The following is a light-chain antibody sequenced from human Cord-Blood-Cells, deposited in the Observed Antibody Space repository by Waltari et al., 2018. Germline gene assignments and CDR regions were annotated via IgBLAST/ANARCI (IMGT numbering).Light chain of an antibody. CDR2: WAS. J-gene: IGKJ3*01. CDR3: QQYYSTIFT. V-gene: IGKV4-1*01. CDR1: QIVLYSSNNKNY. Sequence: DIVMTQSPDSLAVSLGERATINCKSSQIVLYSSNNKNYLAWYQQKPGQPPKLLIYWASTRESGVPDRFSGSGSGTDFTLTISSLQAEDVAVYYCQQYYSTIFTFGPGTKVDIK.